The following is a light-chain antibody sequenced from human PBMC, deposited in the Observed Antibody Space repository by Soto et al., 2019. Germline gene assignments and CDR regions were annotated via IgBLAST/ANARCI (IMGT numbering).Light chain of an antibody. Sequence: QSALTQPPSASGSPGQSVTISCTGTSSDVGGYNSVSWYQQHPGKAPKLMIYAVIKRPSGVPDRFSGSKSGNTASLTVSGLQAEDEADYYCSSYVGSSNFYVFGTGTKLTVL. V-gene: IGLV2-8*01. J-gene: IGLJ1*01. CDR2: AVI. CDR3: SSYVGSSNFYV. CDR1: SSDVGGYNS.